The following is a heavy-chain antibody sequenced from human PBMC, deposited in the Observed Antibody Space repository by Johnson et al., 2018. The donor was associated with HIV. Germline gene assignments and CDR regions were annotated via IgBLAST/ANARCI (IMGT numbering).Heavy chain of an antibody. J-gene: IGHJ3*02. Sequence: QVQLVESGGGVVQPGTSLRLSCAASGFTFSTYAMFWVRQAPGKGLEWVAVISHDGSNKYYADSVKGRFTISRDNSKNTLYLQMNSLRAEDTAVFYCARAIVVDDDAFDIWGQGTMVTVAS. CDR2: ISHDGSNK. CDR1: GFTFSTYA. V-gene: IGHV3-30*04. D-gene: IGHD3-22*01. CDR3: ARAIVVDDDAFDI.